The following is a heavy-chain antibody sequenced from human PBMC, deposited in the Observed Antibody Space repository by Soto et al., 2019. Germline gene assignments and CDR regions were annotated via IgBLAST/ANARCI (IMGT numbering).Heavy chain of an antibody. Sequence: QVQLVESGGGVVQTGRSLRLSCAASGFTFRNHGMHWVRQAPGKGLEWVAVIWYDGSDKYFADSVKGRFTISRDNSRSTLYLQMDSLRAEDTAVYYCARDIAAHRLDFWGQGTLVTVSS. CDR3: ARDIAAHRLDF. V-gene: IGHV3-33*01. D-gene: IGHD6-6*01. J-gene: IGHJ4*02. CDR1: GFTFRNHG. CDR2: IWYDGSDK.